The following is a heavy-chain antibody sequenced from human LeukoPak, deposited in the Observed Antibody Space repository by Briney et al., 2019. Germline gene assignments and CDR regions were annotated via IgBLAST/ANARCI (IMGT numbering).Heavy chain of an antibody. J-gene: IGHJ4*02. V-gene: IGHV3-23*01. D-gene: IGHD6-13*01. CDR2: ISGSGGSA. CDR1: GFTFSSYA. CDR3: AKDSGQQPENLDY. Sequence: GGSLRLSCAASGFTFSSYATSWVRQAPGKGLEWVSAISGSGGSAYYADSVKGRFTISRDNSKNTLYLQMNSLRAEDTAVYYCAKDSGQQPENLDYWGQGTLVTVSS.